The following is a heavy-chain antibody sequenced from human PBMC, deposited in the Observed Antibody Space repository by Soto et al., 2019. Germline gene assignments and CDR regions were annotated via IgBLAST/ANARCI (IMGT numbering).Heavy chain of an antibody. CDR1: GYTFTSYG. D-gene: IGHD2-15*01. CDR2: ISAYNGNT. V-gene: IGHV1-18*01. CDR3: ARESCSGGSCYLVY. Sequence: ASVNVSCKASGYTFTSYGISWVRQAPGQGLEWMGWISAYNGNTNYAQKLQGRVTMTTDTSTSTAYMELRSLISDDTAVYYCARESCSGGSCYLVYWGQGTLVTVSS. J-gene: IGHJ4*02.